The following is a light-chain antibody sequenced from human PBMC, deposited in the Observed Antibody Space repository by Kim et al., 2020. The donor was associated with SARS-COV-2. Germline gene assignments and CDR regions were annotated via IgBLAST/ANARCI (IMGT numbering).Light chain of an antibody. J-gene: IGKJ4*01. V-gene: IGKV3-20*01. CDR3: QQYGSSPFP. CDR2: GAS. CDR1: QSVSSSY. Sequence: PGERATPACRASQSVSSSYLAWYQQKPGQAPRRLIYGASSRATGIPDRFSGSGSGTDFTLTISRLEPEDFAVYYCQQYGSSPFPFGGGTKVDIK.